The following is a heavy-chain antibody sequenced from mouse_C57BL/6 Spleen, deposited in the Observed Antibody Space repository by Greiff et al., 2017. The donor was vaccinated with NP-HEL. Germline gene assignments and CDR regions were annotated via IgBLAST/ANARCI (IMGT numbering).Heavy chain of an antibody. CDR1: GYTFTDYY. CDR2: IYPGSGNT. CDR3: ARGRVEFAWFAY. Sequence: QVQLQQSGAELVRPGASVKLSCKASGYTFTDYYINWVKQRPGQGLEWIARIYPGSGNTYYNEKFKGKATLTAEKSSSTAYMQLSSLTSEDSAVYFCARGRVEFAWFAYWGQGTLVTVSA. J-gene: IGHJ3*01. V-gene: IGHV1-76*01.